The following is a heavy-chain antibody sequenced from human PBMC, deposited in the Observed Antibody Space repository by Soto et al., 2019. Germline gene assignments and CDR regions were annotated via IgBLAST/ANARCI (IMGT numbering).Heavy chain of an antibody. D-gene: IGHD3-22*01. CDR1: GGSFSGYY. J-gene: IGHJ6*02. Sequence: SETLSLTCAVYGGSFSGYYWSWIRQPPGKGLEWIGEINHSGSTNYNPSLKSRVTISVDTSKNQFSLKLSSVTAADTAVYYCARERRYLYYDSSGYRALLRSHYYYGMDVCGQGTTVTVSS. CDR3: ARERRYLYYDSSGYRALLRSHYYYGMDV. V-gene: IGHV4-34*01. CDR2: INHSGST.